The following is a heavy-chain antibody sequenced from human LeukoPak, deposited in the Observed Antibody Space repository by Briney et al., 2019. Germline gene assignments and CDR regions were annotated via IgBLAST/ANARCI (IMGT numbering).Heavy chain of an antibody. J-gene: IGHJ6*02. CDR2: ISSSSSYI. Sequence: GGSLRLSCAASGFTFSSYSMNWVRQAPGKGLEWVSSISSSSSYIYYADSVKGRFTISRDNAKNSPYLQMNSLRAEDTAVYYCARVDTDGGGYYYYGMDVWGQGTTVTVSS. CDR1: GFTFSSYS. V-gene: IGHV3-21*01. D-gene: IGHD3-16*01. CDR3: ARVDTDGGGYYYYGMDV.